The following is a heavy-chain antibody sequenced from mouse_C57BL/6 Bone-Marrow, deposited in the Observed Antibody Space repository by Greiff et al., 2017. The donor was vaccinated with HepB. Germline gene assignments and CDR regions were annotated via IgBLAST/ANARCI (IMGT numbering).Heavy chain of an antibody. J-gene: IGHJ2*01. V-gene: IGHV1-81*01. CDR3: ARYDPYYFDY. CDR2: IYPRSGNT. Sequence: VQRVESGAELARPGASVKLSCKASGYTFTSYGISWVKQRTGQGLEWIGEIYPRSGNTYYNEKFKGKATLTADKSSSTAYMELRSLTSEDSAVYFCARYDPYYFDYWGQGTTLTVSS. D-gene: IGHD2-3*01. CDR1: GYTFTSYG.